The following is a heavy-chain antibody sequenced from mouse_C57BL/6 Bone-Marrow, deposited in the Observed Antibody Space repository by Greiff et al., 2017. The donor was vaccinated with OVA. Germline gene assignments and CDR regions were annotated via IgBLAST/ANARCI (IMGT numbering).Heavy chain of an antibody. CDR1: GYTFTDYE. Sequence: VKVVESGAELVRPGASVTLSCKASGYTFTDYEMHWVKQTPVHGLEWIGAIDPETGGTAYNQKFKGKAILTADKSSSTAYMELRSLTSEDSAVYYCTDPYGSSYVDYWGQGTTLTVSS. J-gene: IGHJ2*01. CDR3: TDPYGSSYVDY. D-gene: IGHD1-1*01. V-gene: IGHV1-15*01. CDR2: IDPETGGT.